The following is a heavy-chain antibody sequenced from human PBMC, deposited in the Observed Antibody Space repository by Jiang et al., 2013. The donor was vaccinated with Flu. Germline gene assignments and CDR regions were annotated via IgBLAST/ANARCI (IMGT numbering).Heavy chain of an antibody. CDR1: GYSISSGYY. V-gene: IGHV4-38-2*02. Sequence: GPGLVKPSETLSLTCAVSGYSISSGYYWGWIRQPPGKGLEWIGSMYHSGSTYYNPSLKSRLTISVDTSKNQFSLKLRSVTAADTAVYYCARDGVAATDYFDPWGQGTLVTVSS. CDR2: MYHSGST. CDR3: ARDGVAATDYFDP. D-gene: IGHD1-26*01. J-gene: IGHJ5*02.